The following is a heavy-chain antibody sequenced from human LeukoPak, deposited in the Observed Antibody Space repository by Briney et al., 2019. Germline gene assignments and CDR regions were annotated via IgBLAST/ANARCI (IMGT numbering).Heavy chain of an antibody. CDR3: ARVLSDFWSGYPGY. Sequence: ASVKVSCKASGYTFTGYYMHWVRQAPGQGLEWMGWINPNSGGTNYAQKFQGRVTMTRDMSISTAYMELSRLRSDDTAVYYCARVLSDFWSGYPGYWGQGTLVTVSS. J-gene: IGHJ4*02. D-gene: IGHD3-3*01. CDR1: GYTFTGYY. V-gene: IGHV1-2*02. CDR2: INPNSGGT.